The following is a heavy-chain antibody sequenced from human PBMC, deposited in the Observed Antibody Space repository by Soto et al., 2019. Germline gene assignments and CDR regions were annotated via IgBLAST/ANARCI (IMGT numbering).Heavy chain of an antibody. D-gene: IGHD4-17*01. CDR3: ARLRGDAVTTDDAFDI. V-gene: IGHV4-39*01. Sequence: SETLSLTCTVSGGSISSSSYYWGWIRQPPGKGLEWIGSIYYSGSTYYNPSLKSRVTISVDTSKNQFSLKLSSVTAADTAVYYCARLRGDAVTTDDAFDIWGQGTMVTVSS. J-gene: IGHJ3*02. CDR1: GGSISSSSYY. CDR2: IYYSGST.